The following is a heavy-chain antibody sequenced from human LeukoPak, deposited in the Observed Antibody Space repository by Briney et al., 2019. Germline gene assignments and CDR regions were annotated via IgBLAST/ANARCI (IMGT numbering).Heavy chain of an antibody. CDR1: GFTFSSYS. CDR2: IRSSSSYI. J-gene: IGHJ4*02. V-gene: IGHV3-21*01. CDR3: ARTTGTTALELGGGFDY. D-gene: IGHD1-1*01. Sequence: TGGSLRLSCAASGFTFSSYSMNWVRQAPGKGLEWVSSIRSSSSYIYYADSVKGRFTISRDNAKNSLYLQMNSLRAEDTAVYYCARTTGTTALELGGGFDYWGQGTLVTVSS.